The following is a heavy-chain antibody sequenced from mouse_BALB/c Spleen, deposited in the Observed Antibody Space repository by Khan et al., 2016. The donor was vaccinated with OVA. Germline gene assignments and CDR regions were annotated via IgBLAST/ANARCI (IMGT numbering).Heavy chain of an antibody. CDR3: AKLRVFYFDS. CDR1: GFSLTSDG. CDR2: IWGDGST. V-gene: IGHV2-3*01. Sequence: VQLQESGPGLVAPSQSLSITCTVSGFSLTSDGVSWVRQPPGKGLEWLGVIWGDGSTNYHSALRSRLSIRKVNSKSQVFLKLDSLQTDDTATYYCAKLRVFYFDSWGQGTTLTVSS. J-gene: IGHJ2*01.